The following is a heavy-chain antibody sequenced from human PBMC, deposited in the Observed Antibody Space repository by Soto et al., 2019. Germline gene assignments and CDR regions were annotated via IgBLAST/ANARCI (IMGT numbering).Heavy chain of an antibody. CDR2: IYYSGST. J-gene: IGHJ4*02. V-gene: IGHV4-31*03. CDR3: ARGRSVAQGLAY. CDR1: GGSISSGGYY. Sequence: QVQLQESGPGLVKPSQTLSLTCTFTGGSISSGGYYWSWIRQHPGKGLEWIGYIYYSGSTYYNPSLKSRVTISVDTSQNQFSMKLSSVTAAGTAVYYCARGRSVAQGLAYWGQGTLVTVSS.